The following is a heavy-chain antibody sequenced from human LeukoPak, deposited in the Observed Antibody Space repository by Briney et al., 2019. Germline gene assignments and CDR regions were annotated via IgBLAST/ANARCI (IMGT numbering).Heavy chain of an antibody. D-gene: IGHD6-6*01. CDR1: GYTFTNYG. V-gene: IGHV1-18*01. CDR2: ISAYNGNT. Sequence: EASVKVSCKASGYTFTNYGISWVRQAPGQGLEWVGWISAYNGNTNYAQKFQGRVTMTTDTSTNTAYMELRSLRSDTAMYFCARDLGLIAASYYFDFWGQGTLVTVSS. CDR3: ARDLGLIAASYYFDF. J-gene: IGHJ4*02.